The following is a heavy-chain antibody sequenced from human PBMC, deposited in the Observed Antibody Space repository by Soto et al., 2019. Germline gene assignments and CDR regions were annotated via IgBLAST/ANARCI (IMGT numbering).Heavy chain of an antibody. CDR2: IIPIFGTA. D-gene: IGHD5-12*01. CDR1: GGTFSSCA. J-gene: IGHJ4*02. V-gene: IGHV1-69*13. CDR3: ARDTRDGYNYYFDY. Sequence: SVEVSCKASGGTFSSCASSWVRQAPGQGLEWMGGIIPIFGTANYAQKFQGRVTITADESTSTAYMELSSLRSEDTAVYYCARDTRDGYNYYFDYWGQGTLVTVSS.